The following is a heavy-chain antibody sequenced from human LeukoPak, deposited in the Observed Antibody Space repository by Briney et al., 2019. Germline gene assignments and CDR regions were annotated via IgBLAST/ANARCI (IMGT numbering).Heavy chain of an antibody. V-gene: IGHV1-18*01. J-gene: IGHJ4*02. D-gene: IGHD5-12*01. CDR3: ARDWEVAMIAPGGY. Sequence: ASVKVSCKASGYTFTSYGISWVRQAPGQGLEWMGWISAYNGNTNYAQKLQGRVTMTTDTSTSTAYMELRSLRSDDTAVYYCARDWEVAMIAPGGYWGQGTLVTVSS. CDR1: GYTFTSYG. CDR2: ISAYNGNT.